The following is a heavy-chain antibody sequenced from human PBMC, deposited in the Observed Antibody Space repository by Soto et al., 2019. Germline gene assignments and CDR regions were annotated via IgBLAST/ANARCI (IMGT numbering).Heavy chain of an antibody. V-gene: IGHV3-21*01. J-gene: IGHJ5*02. CDR3: AKELELSSDWFDP. CDR2: ISSSSSYI. CDR1: GFTFSSYS. Sequence: GGSLRLSCAASGFTFSSYSMNWVRQAPGKGLEWVSSISSSSSYIYYADSVKGRFTISRDNAKNSLYLQMNSLRAEDTAVYYCAKELELSSDWFDPWGQGTLVTVSS. D-gene: IGHD1-7*01.